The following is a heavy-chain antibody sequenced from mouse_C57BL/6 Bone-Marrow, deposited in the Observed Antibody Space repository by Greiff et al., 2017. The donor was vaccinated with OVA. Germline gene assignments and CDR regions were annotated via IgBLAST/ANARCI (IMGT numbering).Heavy chain of an antibody. CDR3: TQGRGYYYGSYAMDY. Sequence: VQLQQSGTVLARPGASVKMSCKTSGYTFTSYWMHWVKQRPGRGLEWRGAIYPGNSDTSYNQKFKGKAKLTAVTSASTAYMELSSLTNEDSAVYYCTQGRGYYYGSYAMDYWGQGTSVTVSS. V-gene: IGHV1-5*01. D-gene: IGHD1-1*01. J-gene: IGHJ4*01. CDR2: IYPGNSDT. CDR1: GYTFTSYW.